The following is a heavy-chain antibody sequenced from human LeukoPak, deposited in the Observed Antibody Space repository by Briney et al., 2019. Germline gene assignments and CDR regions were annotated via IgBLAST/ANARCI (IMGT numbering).Heavy chain of an antibody. Sequence: ASVKVSCKASGYTFTSYGISWVRQAPGQGLEWMGWISAYNGSTNYAQKLQGRVTMTTDTSTSTAYMEPRSLRPDDTAVYYCARDQNPYGSGSYYGYWGQGTLVTVSS. D-gene: IGHD3-10*01. J-gene: IGHJ4*02. CDR1: GYTFTSYG. CDR3: ARDQNPYGSGSYYGY. V-gene: IGHV1-18*01. CDR2: ISAYNGST.